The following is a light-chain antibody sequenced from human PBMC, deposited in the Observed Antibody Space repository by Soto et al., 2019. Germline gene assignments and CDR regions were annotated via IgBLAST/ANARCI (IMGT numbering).Light chain of an antibody. Sequence: QSVLTQPPYASASLGASVTLTCTLSSGYSNYKVDWYQQRPGKGPRFVMRVGTGGIVGSKGDGIPDRFSVLGSGLNRYLTIKNIQEEDESDYHCGADHGSGSNFLVVFGGGTKLTVL. CDR1: SGYSNYK. CDR3: GADHGSGSNFLVV. CDR2: VGTGGIVG. J-gene: IGLJ2*01. V-gene: IGLV9-49*01.